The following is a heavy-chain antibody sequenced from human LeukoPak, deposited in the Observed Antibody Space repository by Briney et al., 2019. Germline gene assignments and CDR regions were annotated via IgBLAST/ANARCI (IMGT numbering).Heavy chain of an antibody. CDR3: ARFYGSGRAFDY. CDR1: GFTFSSYW. D-gene: IGHD3-10*01. J-gene: IGHJ4*02. V-gene: IGHV3-74*01. CDR2: INSDGSST. Sequence: GGSLRLSCAASGFTFSSYWMHWARQAPGKGLVWVSRINSDGSSTSYADSVKGRFTISRDNAKNTLYLQMNSLRAEDTAVYYCARFYGSGRAFDYWGQGTLVTVSS.